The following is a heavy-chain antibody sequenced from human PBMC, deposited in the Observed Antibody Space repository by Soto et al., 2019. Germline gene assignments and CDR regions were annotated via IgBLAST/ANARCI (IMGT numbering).Heavy chain of an antibody. V-gene: IGHV3-23*01. CDR1: GFTSRSYA. J-gene: IGHJ4*02. D-gene: IGHD3-9*01. Sequence: GGSLRLSCSASGFTSRSYAMTWVRQGPGKGLEWVSVISGSGDSTYYADSVKGRFTISRDKSKNTVYLQMNSLSADDTAVYYCAMKQPGYSPFDYWGQGTLVTVSS. CDR3: AMKQPGYSPFDY. CDR2: ISGSGDST.